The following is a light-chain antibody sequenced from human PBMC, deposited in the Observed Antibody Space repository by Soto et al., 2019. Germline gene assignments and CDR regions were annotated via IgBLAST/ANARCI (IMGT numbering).Light chain of an antibody. V-gene: IGKV1-5*01. CDR1: QTISSW. J-gene: IGKJ1*01. CDR2: DAS. Sequence: DIKMTQSPSTLSASVLDRVTITLQDSQTISSWLAWYQQKXGRAPKXXIYDASSLESGVPSRFSGSGSGTECTLTISSLQPDDVATYYCQQYNSSSGTFGQGTKVDIK. CDR3: QQYNSSSGT.